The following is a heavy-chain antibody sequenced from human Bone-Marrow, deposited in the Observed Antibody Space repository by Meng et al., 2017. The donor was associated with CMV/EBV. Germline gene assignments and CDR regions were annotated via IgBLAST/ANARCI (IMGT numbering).Heavy chain of an antibody. CDR2: IIPIFGTA. Sequence: SVKVSCKASGGTFSSYAISWVRQAPGQGLEWMGGIIPIFGTANYAQKFQGRVTITTDESTSTAYMELSSLRSEDTAVYYCARGGRADCGGDCPNWFDPWGQGTLVTVSS. J-gene: IGHJ5*02. CDR3: ARGGRADCGGDCPNWFDP. V-gene: IGHV1-69*05. CDR1: GGTFSSYA. D-gene: IGHD2-21*01.